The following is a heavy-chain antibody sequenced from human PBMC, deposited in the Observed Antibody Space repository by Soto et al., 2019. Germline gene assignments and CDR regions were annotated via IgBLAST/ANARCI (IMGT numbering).Heavy chain of an antibody. V-gene: IGHV3-30-3*01. CDR1: GFTFISYA. Sequence: QVQLVESGGGVVQPGRSLRLSCAASGFTFISYAMHWVRQAPGKGLEWVAVISFDGSTEYYADSVKGRFTISRDNSKNTVYLQMNSLRSEDTAVYDCARSRHGSGSYTHFYYGLDVWGQGTPVSVSS. J-gene: IGHJ6*02. CDR3: ARSRHGSGSYTHFYYGLDV. CDR2: ISFDGSTE. D-gene: IGHD3-10*01.